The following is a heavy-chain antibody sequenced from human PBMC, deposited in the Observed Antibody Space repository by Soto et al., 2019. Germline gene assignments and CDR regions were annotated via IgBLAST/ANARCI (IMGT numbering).Heavy chain of an antibody. J-gene: IGHJ5*02. CDR2: IDPSDSYT. Sequence: GEPLKISCKGSGYSFTSYWISWVRQMPGKGLEWMGRIDPSDSYTNYSPSFQGHVTISADKSISTAYLQWSSLKASDTAMYYCARNPLTDNRFDPWGQGTLVTVSS. CDR3: ARNPLTDNRFDP. CDR1: GYSFTSYW. V-gene: IGHV5-10-1*01.